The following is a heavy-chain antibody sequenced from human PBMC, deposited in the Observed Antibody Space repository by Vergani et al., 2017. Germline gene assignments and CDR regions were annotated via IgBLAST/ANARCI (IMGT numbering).Heavy chain of an antibody. CDR2: IRWNGGII. CDR3: AKAGFDCPYSMSSFFEF. CDR1: GFTFNEFD. D-gene: IGHD4-11*01. V-gene: IGHV3-9*01. J-gene: IGHJ4*02. Sequence: EVQLVESGGGLLQPGRSLRLSCAASGFTFNEFDMHWVRQGPGKGLEWVAGIRWNGGIILYADSVKGRFNVSSDSGKKSLDLQMNDLRLEDTAFYYCAKAGFDCPYSMSSFFEFWGQGPLVTVSS.